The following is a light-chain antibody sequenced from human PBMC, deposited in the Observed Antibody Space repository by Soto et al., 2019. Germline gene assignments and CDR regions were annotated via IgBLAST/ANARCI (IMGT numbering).Light chain of an antibody. CDR3: QQYNNWPGT. CDR1: QSVDNY. Sequence: EIVLTQSPVTLSLSPGERATLSCRASQSVDNYLAWYQQKPGQAPRLLIYDASTRATGTPARFSGSGSGTKFTLSISSLQSEDFAVYYCQQYNNWPGTFGQGTKVDIK. CDR2: DAS. V-gene: IGKV3D-15*01. J-gene: IGKJ1*01.